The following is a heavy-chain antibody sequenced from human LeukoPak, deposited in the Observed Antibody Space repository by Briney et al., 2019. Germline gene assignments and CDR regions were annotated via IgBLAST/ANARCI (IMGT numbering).Heavy chain of an antibody. CDR2: ISSSGSTI. D-gene: IGHD3-9*01. Sequence: GGSLRLSCAASGFTFSSYEMNWVRQAPGKGLEWVSYISSSGSTIYYADSVKGRFTISRDNAKNSLYLQMNSLRAEDTAVYYCARGGCDILTGYYFGAFDIWGQGTMVTVSS. CDR1: GFTFSSYE. V-gene: IGHV3-48*03. J-gene: IGHJ3*02. CDR3: ARGGCDILTGYYFGAFDI.